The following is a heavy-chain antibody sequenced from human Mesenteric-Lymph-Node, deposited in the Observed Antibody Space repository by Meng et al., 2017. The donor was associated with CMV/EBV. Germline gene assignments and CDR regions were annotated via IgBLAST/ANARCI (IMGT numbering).Heavy chain of an antibody. CDR1: GGSFSTYY. V-gene: IGHV4-34*01. D-gene: IGHD1-1*01. J-gene: IGHJ4*02. Sequence: VYGGSFSTYYWTWIRQPPGKGLEWIGEINHSGSTSYNPSLKSRVTISVDTSKKQFSLRLSSVTAADTAVYYCASSGANDLFGYYFKYWGQGTLVTVSS. CDR2: INHSGST. CDR3: ASSGANDLFGYYFKY.